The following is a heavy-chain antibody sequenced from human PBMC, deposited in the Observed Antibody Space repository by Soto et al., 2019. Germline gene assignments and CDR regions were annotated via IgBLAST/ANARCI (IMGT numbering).Heavy chain of an antibody. CDR2: IYSGGST. D-gene: IGHD3-16*01. J-gene: IGHJ4*02. V-gene: IGHV3-66*01. CDR1: GFTVSNNY. CDR3: EAYSHKGY. Sequence: EEQLVESGGDLVQPGGSLRLSCAASGFTVSNNYMRWVRQAPGKGLEWVSLIYSGGSTYYADSVKGRFTISRDSSKNTLYLQMNSLRAEDTAMYYCEAYSHKGYWGQGTLVTVSS.